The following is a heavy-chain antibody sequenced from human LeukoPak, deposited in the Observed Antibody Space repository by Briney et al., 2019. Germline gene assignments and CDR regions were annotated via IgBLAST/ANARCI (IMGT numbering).Heavy chain of an antibody. D-gene: IGHD3-22*01. J-gene: IGHJ4*02. Sequence: PGGSLRLSCAASGFTFSSYAMSWVRQAPGKGLEWVSAISGSGGSTYYADSVKGRFTISRDNSKNTLYLQMNSLRAEDTAVYYCAKDANYYDSSGYLTYFDYWGQGTLVTVSS. CDR1: GFTFSSYA. V-gene: IGHV3-23*01. CDR3: AKDANYYDSSGYLTYFDY. CDR2: ISGSGGST.